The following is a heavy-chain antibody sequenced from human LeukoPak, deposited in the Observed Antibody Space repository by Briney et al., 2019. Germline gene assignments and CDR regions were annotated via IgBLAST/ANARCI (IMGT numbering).Heavy chain of an antibody. CDR1: GFTFSSYA. D-gene: IGHD3-9*01. CDR2: LSDSGGST. V-gene: IGHV3-23*01. CDR3: AKADGLGYCDWLWVDF. Sequence: GGSLRLSCAASGFTFSSYAMAWVRQAPGKGLEWVSSLSDSGGSTFYADSVIGRFTISRETYKNMLYLLMNTLRADDTAVYYCAKADGLGYCDWLWVDFWGQGTLVTVSS. J-gene: IGHJ4*02.